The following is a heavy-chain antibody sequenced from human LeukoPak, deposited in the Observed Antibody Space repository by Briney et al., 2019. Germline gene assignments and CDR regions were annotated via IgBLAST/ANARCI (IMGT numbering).Heavy chain of an antibody. Sequence: GASVKVSCKASGGTFSSYAISWVRQAPGQGLEWMGGIIPIFGTANYAQKFQGRVTITADKSTSTAYMELSSLRSEDTAVYYCARRRHDNRWRPYTLLWFGEFPRDNWFDPWGQGTLVTVSS. D-gene: IGHD3-10*01. J-gene: IGHJ5*02. CDR3: ARRRHDNRWRPYTLLWFGEFPRDNWFDP. CDR1: GGTFSSYA. V-gene: IGHV1-69*06. CDR2: IIPIFGTA.